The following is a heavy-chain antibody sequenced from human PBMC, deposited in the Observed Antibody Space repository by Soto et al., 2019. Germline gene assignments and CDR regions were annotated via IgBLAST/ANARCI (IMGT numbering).Heavy chain of an antibody. J-gene: IGHJ4*02. CDR2: ISNDGSDK. V-gene: IGHV3-30*18. CDR1: GFTFSSYG. CDR3: VKESVYDFVQ. Sequence: QVQLVESGGGVVQPGRSLRLSCEASGFTFSSYGMHWVRQAPGKGLEWVTRISNDGSDKKYSVSVKGRFTVTRDNSKNTLYLQMNNLRPEDTAVYYCVKESVYDFVQWGQGDLVTVSS. D-gene: IGHD5-12*01.